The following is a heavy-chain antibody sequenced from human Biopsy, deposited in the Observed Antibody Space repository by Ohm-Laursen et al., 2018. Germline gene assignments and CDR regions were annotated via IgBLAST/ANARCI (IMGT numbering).Heavy chain of an antibody. V-gene: IGHV4-59*08. Sequence: SETLSLTCTVPGDSIKNDSWSWIRQFPGKGLEWLGYMYYTGHSNYNPSLQSRLTLSIDASKNQISLNLSSVTPADTAIYYCARNFESPAISDYWGQGALITVSS. J-gene: IGHJ4*02. D-gene: IGHD3-9*01. CDR3: ARNFESPAISDY. CDR2: MYYTGHS. CDR1: GDSIKNDS.